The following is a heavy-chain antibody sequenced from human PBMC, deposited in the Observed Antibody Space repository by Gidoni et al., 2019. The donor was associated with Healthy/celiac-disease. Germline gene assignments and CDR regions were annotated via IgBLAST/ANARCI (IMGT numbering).Heavy chain of an antibody. V-gene: IGHV3-30*18. Sequence: QVQLVESGGGVVQPGRSLRLSCAASGVTLSSYGMHWVRQAPGKGLEWVAVISYDGSNKYYADSVKGRFTISRDNSKNTLYLQMNSLRAEDTAVYYCAKDHIVVVSYGAPYYYYGMDVWGQGTTVTVSS. CDR3: AKDHIVVVSYGAPYYYYGMDV. CDR2: ISYDGSNK. D-gene: IGHD2-21*01. J-gene: IGHJ6*02. CDR1: GVTLSSYG.